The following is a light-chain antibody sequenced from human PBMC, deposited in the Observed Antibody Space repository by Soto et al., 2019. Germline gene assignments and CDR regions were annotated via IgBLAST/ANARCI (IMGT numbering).Light chain of an antibody. CDR2: ENN. Sequence: NFMLTQPNSVSESPGKTLSISCTRSSGSIANNYVQWYQQRPGSAPTTVIYENNQRLSGVPDRFSGSTDGSSNSASLTISGLQAEDEADYCCQSYDSDFVVFGGGTKLTVL. CDR1: SGSIANNY. CDR3: QSYDSDFVV. J-gene: IGLJ2*01. V-gene: IGLV6-57*04.